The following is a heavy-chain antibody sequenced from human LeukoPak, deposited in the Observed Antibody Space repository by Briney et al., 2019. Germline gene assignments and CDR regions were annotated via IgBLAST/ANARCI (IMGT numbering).Heavy chain of an antibody. J-gene: IGHJ4*02. CDR3: AKDGVATIMGGYFDY. V-gene: IGHV3-30*18. CDR1: GFTFSNYN. D-gene: IGHD5-12*01. CDR2: ISYDGSNK. Sequence: PGGSLRLSCAASGFTFSNYNMNWVRQAPGKGLEWVAVISYDGSNKYYADSVKGRFTISRDNSKNTLYLQMNSLRAEDTAVYYCAKDGVATIMGGYFDYWGQGTLVTVSS.